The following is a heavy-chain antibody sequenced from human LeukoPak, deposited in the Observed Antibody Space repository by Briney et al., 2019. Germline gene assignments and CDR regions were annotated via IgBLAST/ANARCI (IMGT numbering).Heavy chain of an antibody. V-gene: IGHV3-74*01. J-gene: IGHJ4*02. D-gene: IGHD3-16*01. CDR2: IKTHTTPT. CDR1: GFTFSRNW. CDR3: AKETRLAADY. Sequence: WGSLRLSCAASGFTFSRNWMQWVGHGPGKGLVSVSPIKTHTTPTTFAASVKGPFTLSTANPKNTLYLQMNSLKPENTAMYYCAKETRLAADYWGQGTLVTVSS.